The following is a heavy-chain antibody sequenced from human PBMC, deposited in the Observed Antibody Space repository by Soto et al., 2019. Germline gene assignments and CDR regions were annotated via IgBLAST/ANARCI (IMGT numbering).Heavy chain of an antibody. J-gene: IGHJ6*02. V-gene: IGHV3-15*01. CDR3: TTSTVTDYYYYYYGMDV. CDR1: GFTFSNAW. D-gene: IGHD4-4*01. CDR2: IKSNTDGGTT. Sequence: EVQLVESVGGLVKPGGSLRLSCAASGFTFSNAWMSWVRQAPGKGLEWVGRIKSNTDGGTTDYAAPVKGRFTISRDDSKNTLYLQMNSLKTEDTAVYYCTTSTVTDYYYYYYGMDVWGQGTTVTVSS.